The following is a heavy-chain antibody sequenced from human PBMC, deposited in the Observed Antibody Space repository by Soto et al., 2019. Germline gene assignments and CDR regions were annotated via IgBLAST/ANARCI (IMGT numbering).Heavy chain of an antibody. V-gene: IGHV1-2*04. CDR3: ARGGFGELLYPQVLYYGMDV. CDR2: INPKSGGT. J-gene: IGHJ6*02. Sequence: GASVKVSCKASGYSFTDYHIHWVRQAPGQGLEWLGRINPKSGGTSTAQKFQGWVTMTRDTSISTAYMELSRLRSDDTAVYYCARGGFGELLYPQVLYYGMDVWGQGTTVTVSS. D-gene: IGHD3-10*01. CDR1: GYSFTDYH.